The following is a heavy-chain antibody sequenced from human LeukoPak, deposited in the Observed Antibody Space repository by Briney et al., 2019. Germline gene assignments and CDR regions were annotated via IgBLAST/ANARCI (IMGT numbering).Heavy chain of an antibody. CDR2: IFHSGIT. CDR1: GYSISSGHF. CDR3: ARGRYPDY. V-gene: IGHV4-38-2*01. J-gene: IGHJ4*02. Sequence: PSETLSLTCVVSGYSISSGHFWGWIRQPPGKGLEWIGDIFHSGITSYSPSLKSRVTISVDTPKNQFSLKLNSVTAADTAVYYCARGRYPDYWGQGTLVTVSS. D-gene: IGHD1-26*01.